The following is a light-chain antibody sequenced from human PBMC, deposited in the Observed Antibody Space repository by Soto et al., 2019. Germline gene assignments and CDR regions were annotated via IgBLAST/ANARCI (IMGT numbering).Light chain of an antibody. CDR2: EVS. J-gene: IGLJ1*01. CDR3: SSYSRSPVRYV. Sequence: QSALTQPASVSGSPGQSITMSCTGTSSDVGSYDFVSWYQQHPGKAPKLLIYEVSNRPSGVSARFSGSKSDNTASLTISGLQAADEADYFCSSYSRSPVRYVFGSGTKLTVL. CDR1: SSDVGSYDF. V-gene: IGLV2-14*01.